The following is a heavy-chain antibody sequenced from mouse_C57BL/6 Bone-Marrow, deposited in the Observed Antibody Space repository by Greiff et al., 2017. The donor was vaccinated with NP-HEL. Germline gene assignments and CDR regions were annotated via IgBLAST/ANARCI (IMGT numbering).Heavy chain of an antibody. V-gene: IGHV5-4*03. D-gene: IGHD2-2*01. Sequence: EVKLVESGGGLVKPGGSLKLSCAASGFTFSSYAMSWVRQTPEKRLEWVATISDGGSYTYYPDNVKGRFTISRDNAKNNLYLQMSHLKSEDTAMYYCARPTMVTTGDMDYWGQGTSVTVSS. CDR1: GFTFSSYA. J-gene: IGHJ4*01. CDR2: ISDGGSYT. CDR3: ARPTMVTTGDMDY.